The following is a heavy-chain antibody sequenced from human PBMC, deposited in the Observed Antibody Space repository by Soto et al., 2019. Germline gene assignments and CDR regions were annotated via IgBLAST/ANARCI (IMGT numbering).Heavy chain of an antibody. CDR2: ISGSGGST. D-gene: IGHD6-6*01. CDR3: ANTYSRASLDYYCGMDV. V-gene: IGHV3-23*01. CDR1: GFTFSSYA. J-gene: IGHJ6*02. Sequence: HPGGSLRLSCAASGFTFSSYAMSWVRQAPGKGLEWVSSISGSGGSTYYADSVKGRFTISRDNSKNTLYLQMNSLRAEDTAVYYCANTYSRASLDYYCGMDVWGQVTMVTVSS.